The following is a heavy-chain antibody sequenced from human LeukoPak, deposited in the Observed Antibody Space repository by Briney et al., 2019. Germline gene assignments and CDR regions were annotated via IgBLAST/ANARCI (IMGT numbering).Heavy chain of an antibody. CDR2: IYYSGST. CDR1: GGSISSSSYY. CDR3: ARGLIGIVGATTEYNWFDP. J-gene: IGHJ5*02. Sequence: SETLSLTCTVSGGSISSSSYYWGWIRQPPGKGLEWIGSIYYSGSTYYNPSLKSRVTISVDTSKNQFSLKLSSVTAADTAVYYCARGLIGIVGATTEYNWFDPWGQGTLVTVSS. D-gene: IGHD1-26*01. V-gene: IGHV4-39*07.